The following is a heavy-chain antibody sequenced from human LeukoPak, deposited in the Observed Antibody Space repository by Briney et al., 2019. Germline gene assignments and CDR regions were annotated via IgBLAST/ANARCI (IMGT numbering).Heavy chain of an antibody. CDR3: ARWVISSNASFDY. CDR1: GGSISGYY. Sequence: PSETLSLTCTVSGGSISGYYWSWIRQPPGKGLEWVGYIYCSGSTNYNPSLKSRVTISVDTSKNQFSLKLNSVTAADTAVYYCARWVISSNASFDYWGQGTLVTVSS. D-gene: IGHD2-21*01. CDR2: IYCSGST. V-gene: IGHV4-59*08. J-gene: IGHJ4*02.